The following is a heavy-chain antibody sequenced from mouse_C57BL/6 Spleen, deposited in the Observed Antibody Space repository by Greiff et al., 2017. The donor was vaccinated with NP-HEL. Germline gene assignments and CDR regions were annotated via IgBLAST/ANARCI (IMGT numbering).Heavy chain of an antibody. CDR1: GYTFTSYW. Sequence: QVQLKQPGAELVMPGASVKLSCKASGYTFTSYWMHWVKQRPGQGLEWIGEIDPSDSYTNYTQKFKGKSTLTVDKSSSTAYMQLSSLTSEDSAVYCCARGRYFDVWGTGTTVTVSS. CDR2: IDPSDSYT. J-gene: IGHJ1*03. V-gene: IGHV1-69*01. CDR3: ARGRYFDV.